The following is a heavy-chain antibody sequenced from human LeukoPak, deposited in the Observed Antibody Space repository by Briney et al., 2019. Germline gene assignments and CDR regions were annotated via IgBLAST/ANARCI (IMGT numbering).Heavy chain of an antibody. CDR2: IKQDGSEK. V-gene: IGHV3-7*01. Sequence: GGSLRLSCAASGFTFSSYWMSWVRQAPGKGLEWVANIKQDGSEKYYVDSVKGRFTISRDNAKNSLYLQTNSLRAEDTAVYYCARDLEYWYFDLWGRGTLVTVSS. D-gene: IGHD3-3*01. J-gene: IGHJ2*01. CDR3: ARDLEYWYFDL. CDR1: GFTFSSYW.